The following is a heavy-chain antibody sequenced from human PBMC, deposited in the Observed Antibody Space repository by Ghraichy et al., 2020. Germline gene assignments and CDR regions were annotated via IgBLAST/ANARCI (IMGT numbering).Heavy chain of an antibody. CDR2: IWFDGTNK. V-gene: IGHV3-33*01. J-gene: IGHJ4*02. CDR1: GFTFSSYG. Sequence: GGSLRLSCAASGFTFSSYGMHWVRQAPGKGLEWVAVIWFDGTNKYYADSVKGRFTISRDNSKNTLSLHMNSLRAEDTAMYYCARDRHNSGFDYWGQGTLVTVSS. D-gene: IGHD6-19*01. CDR3: ARDRHNSGFDY.